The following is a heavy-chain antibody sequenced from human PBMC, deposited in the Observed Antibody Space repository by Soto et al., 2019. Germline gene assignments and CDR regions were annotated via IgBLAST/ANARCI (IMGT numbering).Heavy chain of an antibody. J-gene: IGHJ6*02. CDR2: IDPSDSYT. D-gene: IGHD5-18*01. V-gene: IGHV5-10-1*01. CDR3: AASDTAMVTYYYYGMDV. CDR1: GYSFTSYW. Sequence: PGESLKISCKGSGYSFTSYWISWVRQMPGKGLEWMGRIDPSDSYTNYSPSFQGHVTISADKSISTAYLQWSSLKASDTAMYYRAASDTAMVTYYYYGMDVWGQGTTVTVSS.